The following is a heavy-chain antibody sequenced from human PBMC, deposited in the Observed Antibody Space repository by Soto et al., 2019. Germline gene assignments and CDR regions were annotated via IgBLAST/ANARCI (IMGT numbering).Heavy chain of an antibody. CDR2: IYYSGST. V-gene: IGHV4-59*08. J-gene: IGHJ4*02. CDR3: ARHGSGWLLDY. D-gene: IGHD6-19*01. Sequence: SETLSLTCTVSGGSISGYSWSWIRQPPGKGLEWIGYIYYSGSTNYNPSLKSRVTISLDTSKNQFSLKLTSVTVADTAVYYCARHGSGWLLDYWGQGTLVTVSS. CDR1: GGSISGYS.